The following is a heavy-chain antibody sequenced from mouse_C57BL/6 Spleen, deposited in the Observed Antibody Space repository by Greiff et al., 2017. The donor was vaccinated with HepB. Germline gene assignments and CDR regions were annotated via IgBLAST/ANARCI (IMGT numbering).Heavy chain of an antibody. Sequence: QVQLQQSGPGLVQPSQSLSITCTVSGFSLTSYGVHWVRQSPGKGLEWLGVIWSGGSTDYNAAFISRLSISKDNSKSQVFFKMNSLQADDTAIYYCARNWVYYGNYDYAMDYWGQGTSVTVSS. CDR2: IWSGGST. D-gene: IGHD2-1*01. CDR3: ARNWVYYGNYDYAMDY. V-gene: IGHV2-2*01. J-gene: IGHJ4*01. CDR1: GFSLTSYG.